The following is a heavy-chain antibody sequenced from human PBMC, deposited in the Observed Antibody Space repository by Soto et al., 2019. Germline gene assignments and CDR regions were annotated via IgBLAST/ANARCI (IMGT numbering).Heavy chain of an antibody. CDR3: ARDMWPYDSSSWPYYFDY. CDR2: ISSSGSTI. J-gene: IGHJ4*02. Sequence: GSLRLSCAASGFTFSDYYMSWIRQAPGKGLEWVSYISSSGSTIYYADSVKGRFTISRDNAKNSLYLQMNSLRAEDTAVYYCARDMWPYDSSSWPYYFDYWGQGTLVTVSS. V-gene: IGHV3-11*01. CDR1: GFTFSDYY. D-gene: IGHD6-13*01.